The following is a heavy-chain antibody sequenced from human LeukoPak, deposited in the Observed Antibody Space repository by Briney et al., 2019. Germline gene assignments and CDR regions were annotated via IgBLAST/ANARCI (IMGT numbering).Heavy chain of an antibody. CDR3: ARLLRVGYCSTTTCNWFDP. CDR1: GDSIRTYY. J-gene: IGHJ5*02. CDR2: IIDTGST. D-gene: IGHD2-2*03. V-gene: IGHV4-59*12. Sequence: SETLSLTCSVSGDSIRTYYWSWIRQPPGKGPEWIGYIIDTGSTNYKPSLKTRLTMSVDVSKNQISLKLSSVTAADTAVYYCARLLRVGYCSTTTCNWFDPWGQGTLATVSS.